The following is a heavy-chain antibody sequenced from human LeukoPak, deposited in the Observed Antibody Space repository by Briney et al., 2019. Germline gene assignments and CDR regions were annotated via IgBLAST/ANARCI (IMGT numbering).Heavy chain of an antibody. D-gene: IGHD3-22*01. Sequence: PSETLSLTCAVSGGSISSGGYSWSWIRQPPGTGLEWIGYIYHSGSTYYNPSLKSRVTISVDTSKNQFSLKLSSVTAADTAVYYCAREPTYYYDSSGNHYFDYWGQGTLVTVSS. J-gene: IGHJ4*02. CDR2: IYHSGST. V-gene: IGHV4-30-2*01. CDR3: AREPTYYYDSSGNHYFDY. CDR1: GGSISSGGYS.